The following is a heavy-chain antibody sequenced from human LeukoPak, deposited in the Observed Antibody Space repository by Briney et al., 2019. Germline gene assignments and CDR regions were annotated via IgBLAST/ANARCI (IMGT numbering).Heavy chain of an antibody. V-gene: IGHV1-2*02. D-gene: IGHD1-1*01. CDR1: GYKFVDYY. J-gene: IGHJ4*02. Sequence: ASVKVSCKASGYKFVDYYIHWVRQAPGQGLEWMGWINPYSGGTNYARKFQGRVTMTRDTSISTAYMELNRLRPDDAAVYFCARASNRDSTGPIGFWGQGTLVTVSS. CDR2: INPYSGGT. CDR3: ARASNRDSTGPIGF.